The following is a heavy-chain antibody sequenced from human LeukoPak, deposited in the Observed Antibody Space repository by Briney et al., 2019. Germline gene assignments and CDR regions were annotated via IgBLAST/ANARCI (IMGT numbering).Heavy chain of an antibody. CDR2: IYVDGRTT. CDR1: GFTFSNYW. V-gene: IGHV3-74*01. CDR3: IRDFRSADL. Sequence: GGSLRLSCVASGFTFSNYWMHWVRQPPGKGLVWVSRIYVDGRTTNYADSVKGRFTISRDNAKNTVYLEMNGLSVEDTATYYCIRDFRSADLWGQGTLVTVSS. J-gene: IGHJ5*02.